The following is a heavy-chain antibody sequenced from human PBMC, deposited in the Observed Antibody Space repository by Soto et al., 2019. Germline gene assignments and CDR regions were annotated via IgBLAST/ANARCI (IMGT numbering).Heavy chain of an antibody. CDR3: AREHYDILTGYYFRGAEYFQH. CDR2: ISAYNGNT. D-gene: IGHD3-9*01. J-gene: IGHJ1*01. Sequence: VKLVQSGAEVKKPGASVKVSCKASGYTFTSYGISWVRQAPGQGLEWMGWISAYNGNTNYAQKLQGRVTMTTDTSTSTAYMEMRSLRSDDTAVYYCAREHYDILTGYYFRGAEYFQHWGQGTLVTVSS. V-gene: IGHV1-18*01. CDR1: GYTFTSYG.